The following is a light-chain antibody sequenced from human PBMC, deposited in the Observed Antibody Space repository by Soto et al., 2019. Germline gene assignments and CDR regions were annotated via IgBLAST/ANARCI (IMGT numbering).Light chain of an antibody. Sequence: VMTQSPATLSVSPGEGATLSCRASQTVNNNVAWYQLKDGQVPRPLSYGASTRATDIPARFSGSGSGTEFTLTISSLQSEDFAEYHCQQYNNWPQTFGQGTKVEIK. CDR3: QQYNNWPQT. CDR2: GAS. CDR1: QTVNNN. V-gene: IGKV3-15*01. J-gene: IGKJ1*01.